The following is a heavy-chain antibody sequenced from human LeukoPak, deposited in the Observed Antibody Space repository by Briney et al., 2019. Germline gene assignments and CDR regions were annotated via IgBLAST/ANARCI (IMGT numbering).Heavy chain of an antibody. V-gene: IGHV3-9*03. CDR3: TKASGYSSGAVDY. Sequence: GRSLRLSCAASGFTFDDYGMHWLRQAPGKGLEWVSGISWNSGSIGYADSVKGRFTISRDNAKSTLYLQMNSLRADDMALYYCTKASGYSSGAVDYGAREPWSPSPQ. CDR2: ISWNSGSI. CDR1: GFTFDDYG. D-gene: IGHD5-18*01. J-gene: IGHJ4*02.